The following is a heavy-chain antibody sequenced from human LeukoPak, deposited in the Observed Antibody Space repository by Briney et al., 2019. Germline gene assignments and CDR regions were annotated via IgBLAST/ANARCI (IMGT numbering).Heavy chain of an antibody. V-gene: IGHV3-7*01. J-gene: IGHJ4*02. CDR2: IKQDGSEK. Sequence: GGSLRLSCAASGFTFSSYWMSWVRQAPGKGLEWVANIKQDGSEKYYVDSVKGRFTISRDNAKNSLYLQMDSLRAEDTAVYYCASVKGDFWSGYYTFDYWGQGTLVTVSS. D-gene: IGHD3-3*01. CDR3: ASVKGDFWSGYYTFDY. CDR1: GFTFSSYW.